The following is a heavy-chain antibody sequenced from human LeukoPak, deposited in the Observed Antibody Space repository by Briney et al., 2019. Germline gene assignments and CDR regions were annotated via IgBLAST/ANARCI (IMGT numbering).Heavy chain of an antibody. CDR3: ARRRRFNSSGWYYFDY. D-gene: IGHD6-19*01. V-gene: IGHV5-51*01. CDR1: GYSFTSYW. J-gene: IGHJ4*02. Sequence: GESLKISCXGSGYSFTSYWIGWVRQMPGKGLEWMGIIYPGDSDTRYSPSFQGQVTISADKSISTAYLQWSSLKASDTAMYYCARRRRFNSSGWYYFDYWGQGTLVTVSS. CDR2: IYPGDSDT.